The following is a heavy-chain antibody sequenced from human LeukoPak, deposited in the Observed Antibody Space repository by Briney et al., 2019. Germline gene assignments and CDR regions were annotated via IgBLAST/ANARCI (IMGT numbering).Heavy chain of an antibody. CDR1: GGTFSSYA. V-gene: IGHV1-69*13. D-gene: IGHD2-2*01. J-gene: IGHJ4*02. Sequence: SVKVSCKASGGTFSSYAISWVRQAPGQGLEWMGGIIPIFGTTNYAQKFQGRVTITADESTSTAYMELSSLRSEDTAVYYCATSFRAGYCSSTSCPTPPLGNYWGQGTLVTVSS. CDR3: ATSFRAGYCSSTSCPTPPLGNY. CDR2: IIPIFGTT.